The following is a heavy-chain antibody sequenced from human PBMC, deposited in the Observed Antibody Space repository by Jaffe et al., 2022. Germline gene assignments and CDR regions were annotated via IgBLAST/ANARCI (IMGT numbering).Heavy chain of an antibody. V-gene: IGHV1-2*02. D-gene: IGHD6-13*01. J-gene: IGHJ4*02. CDR3: ARVSFIAAEDVYYFDY. Sequence: QVQLVQSGAEVKKPGASVKVSCKASGYTFTGYYMHWVRQAPGQGLEWMGWINPNSGGTNYAQKFQGRVTMTRDTSISTAYMELSRLRSDDTAVYYCARVSFIAAEDVYYFDYWGQGTLVTVSS. CDR1: GYTFTGYY. CDR2: INPNSGGT.